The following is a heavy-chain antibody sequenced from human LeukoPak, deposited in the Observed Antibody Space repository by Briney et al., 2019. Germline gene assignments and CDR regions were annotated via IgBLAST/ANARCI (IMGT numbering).Heavy chain of an antibody. V-gene: IGHV3-23*01. D-gene: IGHD3-22*01. CDR2: ISGSGGST. CDR3: AKEGYDSSGYYFGFDY. Sequence: GGSLRLSCAASGFPFSSYSMTWVRQAPGKGLEWVSAISGSGGSTYYADSVKGRFTISRDNSKNTLYLQMNSLRAEDTAVYYCAKEGYDSSGYYFGFDYWGQGTLVTVSS. CDR1: GFPFSSYS. J-gene: IGHJ4*02.